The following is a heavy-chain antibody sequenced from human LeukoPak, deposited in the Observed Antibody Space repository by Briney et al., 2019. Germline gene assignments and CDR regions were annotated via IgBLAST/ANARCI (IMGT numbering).Heavy chain of an antibody. CDR2: IKQDGSEK. CDR3: ARMMVRGGIGQYYYYYMDV. V-gene: IGHV3-7*03. J-gene: IGHJ6*03. CDR1: GFTFSIYW. Sequence: PGGSLRLSCAASGFTFSIYWMSWVRQAPGKGLEWVANIKQDGSEKYYVASVKGRFTISRDNAKNTLYLQMNSLRAEDRAVYSCARMMVRGGIGQYYYYYMDVWGKGTTVTASS. D-gene: IGHD3-10*01.